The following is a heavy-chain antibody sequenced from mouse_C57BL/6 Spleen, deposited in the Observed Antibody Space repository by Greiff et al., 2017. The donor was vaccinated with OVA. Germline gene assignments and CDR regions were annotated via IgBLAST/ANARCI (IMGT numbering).Heavy chain of an antibody. D-gene: IGHD1-1*01. J-gene: IGHJ4*01. V-gene: IGHV1-77*01. Sequence: QVQLQQSGAELVKPGASVKISCKASGYTFTDYYINWVKQRPGQGLEWIGKIGPGSGSTYYNEKFKGKATLTADKSSSTAYMQLSILTSEDSAVYFCARWDYYSSRCAMDYWGQGTSVTVSS. CDR1: GYTFTDYY. CDR3: ARWDYYSSRCAMDY. CDR2: IGPGSGST.